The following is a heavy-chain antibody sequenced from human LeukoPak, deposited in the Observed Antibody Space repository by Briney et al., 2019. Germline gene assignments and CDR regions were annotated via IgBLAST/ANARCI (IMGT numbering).Heavy chain of an antibody. CDR3: ARSHYYGSGMSSDY. CDR2: IITIFGTA. V-gene: IGHV1-69*01. J-gene: IGHJ4*02. D-gene: IGHD3-10*01. Sequence: GASVKVSCKASGGTFSSYAISWVRQAPGQGLEWMGGIITIFGTANYAQKFQGRVTITADESTSTAYMELSSLRSEDTAVYYCARSHYYGSGMSSDYWGQGTLVTVSS. CDR1: GGTFSSYA.